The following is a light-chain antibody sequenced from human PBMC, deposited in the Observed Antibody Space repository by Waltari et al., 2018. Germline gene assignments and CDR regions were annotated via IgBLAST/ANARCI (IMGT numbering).Light chain of an antibody. CDR1: SSDVGGYNY. CDR2: EVS. V-gene: IGLV2-14*01. Sequence: QSALTQPASVSGSPGQSITISCTGTSSDVGGYNYVSWYQQHPGKAPKLMLYEVSNRLPAVSNLFSGSKSGNTAALTISWLQAEDEADYYCSSYTSSSTYYAFGTGTQVTVL. J-gene: IGLJ1*01. CDR3: SSYTSSSTYYA.